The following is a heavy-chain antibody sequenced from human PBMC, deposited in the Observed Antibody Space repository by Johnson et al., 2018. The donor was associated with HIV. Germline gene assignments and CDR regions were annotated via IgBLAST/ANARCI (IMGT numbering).Heavy chain of an antibody. CDR2: IRYDGSNK. CDR3: AKDLYSSSWTNDAFDI. V-gene: IGHV3-30*02. D-gene: IGHD6-13*01. Sequence: QVQLVESGGGVVQPGGSLRLSCAASGFTFSSYGMHWVRQAPGKGLEWVAFIRYDGSNKYYADSVKGRFTISRDNSKNTLYLQMNRLGAEDTAVYYCAKDLYSSSWTNDAFDIWGQGTMVTVSS. J-gene: IGHJ3*02. CDR1: GFTFSSYG.